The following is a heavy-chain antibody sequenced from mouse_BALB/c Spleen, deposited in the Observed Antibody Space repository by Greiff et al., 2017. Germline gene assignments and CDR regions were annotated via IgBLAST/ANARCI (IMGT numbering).Heavy chain of an antibody. CDR3: ARDYRYDGYAMDY. CDR2: INPSTGYT. D-gene: IGHD2-14*01. V-gene: IGHV1-7*01. CDR1: GYTFTSYW. J-gene: IGHJ4*01. Sequence: QVQLKESGAELAKPGASVKMSCKASGYTFTSYWMHWVKQRPGQGLEWIGYINPSTGYTEYNQKFKDKATLTADNSSSTAYMQLSSLTSEDSAVYYCARDYRYDGYAMDYWGQGTSVTVSA.